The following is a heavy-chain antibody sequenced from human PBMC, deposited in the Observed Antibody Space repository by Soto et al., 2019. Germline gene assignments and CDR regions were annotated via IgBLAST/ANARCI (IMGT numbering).Heavy chain of an antibody. V-gene: IGHV4-59*01. CDR1: GGSISSYY. Sequence: QVQLQESGPGLVKPSETLSLTCTVSGGSISSYYWSWIRQPPGKGLEWIGYIYYSGSTNYNPSLKSRVTIPVDTAKNQFSRKLSSVTAADTAVYYCAREGSEGGFDIWGQGTTVTVSS. CDR3: AREGSEGGFDI. CDR2: IYYSGST. D-gene: IGHD6-19*01. J-gene: IGHJ3*02.